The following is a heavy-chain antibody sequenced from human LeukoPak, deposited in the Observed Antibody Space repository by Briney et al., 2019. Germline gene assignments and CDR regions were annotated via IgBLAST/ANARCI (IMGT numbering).Heavy chain of an antibody. J-gene: IGHJ4*02. CDR1: GYIFNTYG. CDR3: VRDSAYSPDY. V-gene: IGHV1-18*03. D-gene: IGHD5-12*01. CDR2: IRGNNDNT. Sequence: GASVKVSCKTSGYIFNTYGISWVRQAPGQGLEWMAWIRGNNDNTKYAQKFQGRVTLTTDSSTSTAYMELRGLTSDDMAVYYCVRDSAYSPDYWGQGILVTVSS.